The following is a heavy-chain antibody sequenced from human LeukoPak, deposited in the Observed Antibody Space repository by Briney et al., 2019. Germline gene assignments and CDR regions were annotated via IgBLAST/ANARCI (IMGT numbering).Heavy chain of an antibody. D-gene: IGHD3-10*01. CDR3: ARGGYYGSGSYFRVDY. J-gene: IGHJ4*02. CDR1: GFTFSDYY. V-gene: IGHV3-11*04. Sequence: GGSLRLSCAASGFTFSDYYMSWIRQAPGKGVEWIPYISSSGSTIYYADSVKGRFTISRDNAKNSLYLQMNSLRAEDTAVYYCARGGYYGSGSYFRVDYWGQGTLVPVSS. CDR2: ISSSGSTI.